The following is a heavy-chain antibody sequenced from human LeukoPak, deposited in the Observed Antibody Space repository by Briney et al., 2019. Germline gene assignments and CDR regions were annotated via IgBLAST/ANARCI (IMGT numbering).Heavy chain of an antibody. D-gene: IGHD6-6*01. CDR3: ARGVSPNMYYFDY. J-gene: IGHJ4*02. Sequence: PSETLSLTCTVSGGSISSGGYYWSWIRQHPGKGLEWIGNIYYSGSTYCNPSLKSRVTISVDTSKNQFSLKLSSVTAADTAVYSCARGVSPNMYYFDYWGQGALVTVSS. CDR1: GGSISSGGYY. V-gene: IGHV4-31*03. CDR2: IYYSGST.